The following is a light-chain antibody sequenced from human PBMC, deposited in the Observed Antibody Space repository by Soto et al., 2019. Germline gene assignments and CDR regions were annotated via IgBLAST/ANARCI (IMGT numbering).Light chain of an antibody. V-gene: IGLV2-8*01. J-gene: IGLJ2*01. CDR3: SSYAGSNNLV. CDR2: EVN. Sequence: QSVVTQPPSASGSLGQSVIISCTGTNSDVGGYNYVSWYQQHPGKAPKLMIFEVNKRPSGVPDRFSGSKSSNTASLTVSGLQAEDEANYYCSSYAGSNNLVFGGGTKVTVL. CDR1: NSDVGGYNY.